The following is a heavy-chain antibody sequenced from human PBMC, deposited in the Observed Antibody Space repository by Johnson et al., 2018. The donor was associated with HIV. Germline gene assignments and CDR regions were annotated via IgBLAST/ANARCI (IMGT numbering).Heavy chain of an antibody. V-gene: IGHV3-7*01. CDR2: IKQDGSEK. D-gene: IGHD5-12*01. CDR1: GFTVRSNY. Sequence: VQLVESGGGVVQPGGSLRLSCEASGFTVRSNYISWVRQAPGKGLEWVANIKQDGSEKYYVDSVKGRFTISRDNAKNSLYLQMNSLRAEDTAVYYCAKDFGYPRPRDAFDIWGQGTMVTVSS. CDR3: AKDFGYPRPRDAFDI. J-gene: IGHJ3*02.